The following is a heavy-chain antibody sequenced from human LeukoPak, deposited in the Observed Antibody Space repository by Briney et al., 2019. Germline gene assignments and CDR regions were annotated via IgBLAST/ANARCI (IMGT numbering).Heavy chain of an antibody. V-gene: IGHV4-34*01. CDR2: INHSGST. CDR3: ARGPPGVGYSYGYWFDP. D-gene: IGHD5-18*01. Sequence: PSGTLSLTCTVSGGSISSYYWSWIRQPPGKGLEWIGEINHSGSTNYNPSLKSRVTISVDTSKNQFSLKLSSVTAADTAVYYCARGPPGVGYSYGYWFDPWGQGTLVTVSS. CDR1: GGSISSYY. J-gene: IGHJ5*02.